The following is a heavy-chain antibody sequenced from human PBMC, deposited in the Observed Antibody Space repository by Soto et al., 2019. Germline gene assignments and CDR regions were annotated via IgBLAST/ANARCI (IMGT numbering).Heavy chain of an antibody. D-gene: IGHD5-18*01. CDR2: ISWNSGNI. CDR1: GFTFDDYA. CDR3: VRSKGGYSYGTPFDY. Sequence: EVQLEESGGALVQPGRSLRLSCAASGFTFDDYAMYWVRQVLGKGLEWVSSISWNSGNIDYADSVKGRFTTSRDNAKNSLYLQMNSLRPEDTALYYCVRSKGGYSYGTPFDYCGQGTLVTVSS. V-gene: IGHV3-9*01. J-gene: IGHJ4*02.